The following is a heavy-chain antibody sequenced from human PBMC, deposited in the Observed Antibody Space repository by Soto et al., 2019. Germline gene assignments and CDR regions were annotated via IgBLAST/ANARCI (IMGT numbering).Heavy chain of an antibody. CDR2: ISGSGGST. J-gene: IGHJ1*01. V-gene: IGHV3-23*01. Sequence: EVQLLESGGGLVQPGGSLRLSCAASGFTFSSYAMSWVRQAPGKGLEWVSAISGSGGSTYYADSVKGRFTISRDNSKNTLYLQMNSLRAEDTAVYYCAKDRIQVGAAPTYAEYFQRWGQGTLVTVSS. D-gene: IGHD6-6*01. CDR3: AKDRIQVGAAPTYAEYFQR. CDR1: GFTFSSYA.